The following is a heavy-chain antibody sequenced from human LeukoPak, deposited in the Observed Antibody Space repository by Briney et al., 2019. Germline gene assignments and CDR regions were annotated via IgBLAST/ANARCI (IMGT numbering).Heavy chain of an antibody. Sequence: SQTLSLTCAISGDSVSSNSAAWNWIRQSPSRGLEWLGRTYYRSKWYNDYAVSVKSRITINPDTSKNQFSLQLNSVTPEDTAVYYCARGFGDCSSTSCYTVWSDPWGQGTLVTVSS. J-gene: IGHJ5*02. V-gene: IGHV6-1*01. CDR3: ARGFGDCSSTSCYTVWSDP. CDR2: TYYRSKWYN. D-gene: IGHD2-2*02. CDR1: GDSVSSNSAA.